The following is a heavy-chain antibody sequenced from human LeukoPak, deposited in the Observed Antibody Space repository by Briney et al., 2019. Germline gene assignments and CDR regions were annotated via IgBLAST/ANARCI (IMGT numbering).Heavy chain of an antibody. CDR2: IHHSGST. CDR1: GYSISRGYH. Sequence: PSETLSLTCAVSGYSISRGYHWGWIRQPPGKALEWIGSIHHSGSTYYNSSLKRRVTISVDTSKNQFSLKVSSVTAADTAVYYCARVNWNPDYWGQGTLVTVSS. CDR3: ARVNWNPDY. D-gene: IGHD1-1*01. V-gene: IGHV4-38-2*01. J-gene: IGHJ4*02.